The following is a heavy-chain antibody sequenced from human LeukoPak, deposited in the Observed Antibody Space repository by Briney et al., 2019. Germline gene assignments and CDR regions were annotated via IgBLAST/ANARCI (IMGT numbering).Heavy chain of an antibody. V-gene: IGHV1-69*13. D-gene: IGHD1-20*01. CDR3: ARAPGDNWNDEDY. Sequence: SVKVSCKASGGTFSGYAISWVRQAPGQGLEWMGGIIPIFGTANYAQKFQGRVTITADESTSTAYMELSSLRSEDTAVYYCARAPGDNWNDEDYWGQGTLVTVSS. J-gene: IGHJ4*02. CDR1: GGTFSGYA. CDR2: IIPIFGTA.